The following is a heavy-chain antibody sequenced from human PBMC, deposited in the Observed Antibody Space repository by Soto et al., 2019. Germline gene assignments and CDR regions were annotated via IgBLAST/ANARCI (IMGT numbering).Heavy chain of an antibody. CDR1: GFIFRNYW. CDR2: IKQDGSET. CDR3: TRDWDY. Sequence: ELQLVESGGDLVQPGGSLRLSYAVSGFIFRNYWMAWARQAPGKGLQWVAVIKQDGSETHYVDSVRGRFTISRDNAKNSLYLYMNSLRADDTAVYYCTRDWDYWGQGTLVTVSS. J-gene: IGHJ4*02. V-gene: IGHV3-7*01.